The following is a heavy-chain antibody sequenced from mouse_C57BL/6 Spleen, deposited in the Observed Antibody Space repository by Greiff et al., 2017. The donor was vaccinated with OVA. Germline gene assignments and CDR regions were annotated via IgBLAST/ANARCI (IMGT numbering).Heavy chain of an antibody. Sequence: QVQLQQPGTELVKPGASVKLSCTASGYTFTSYWMHWVKQRPGQGLEWIGNINPSNGGTNYNEKFKSKATLTVDKSSSTAYMQLSSLTSEDSAVYYCARGSQNYYGSSYSYWYFDVWGTGTTVTVSS. V-gene: IGHV1-53*01. J-gene: IGHJ1*03. CDR3: ARGSQNYYGSSYSYWYFDV. CDR1: GYTFTSYW. D-gene: IGHD1-1*01. CDR2: INPSNGGT.